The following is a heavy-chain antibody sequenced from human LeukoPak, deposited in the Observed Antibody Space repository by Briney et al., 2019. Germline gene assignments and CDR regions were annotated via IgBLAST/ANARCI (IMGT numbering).Heavy chain of an antibody. Sequence: SETLSLTCTVSSGSVNSYYWSWIRQPPGKGLEWIGYIYYSGSTNYNPSLKSRVTISVDTSKNQFSLKLSSVTAADTAVYCCARTVGAGPSAIDYWGQGTLVTVSS. CDR3: ARTVGAGPSAIDY. V-gene: IGHV4-59*02. D-gene: IGHD1-26*01. J-gene: IGHJ4*02. CDR1: SGSVNSYY. CDR2: IYYSGST.